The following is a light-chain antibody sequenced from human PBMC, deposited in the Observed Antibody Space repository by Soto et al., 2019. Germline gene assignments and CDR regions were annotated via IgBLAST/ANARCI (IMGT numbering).Light chain of an antibody. CDR3: QQFNSYPPKLT. V-gene: IGKV1-13*02. CDR2: DAS. Sequence: AIQLTQSPSSLSASVGDRVTITCRASQGISSALAWYQQKPGKAPKLLIYDASSLESGVPSRFSGSGSGTDFTLTISSLQPEDFVTYYCQQFNSYPPKLTFGGGTKVEIK. CDR1: QGISSA. J-gene: IGKJ4*01.